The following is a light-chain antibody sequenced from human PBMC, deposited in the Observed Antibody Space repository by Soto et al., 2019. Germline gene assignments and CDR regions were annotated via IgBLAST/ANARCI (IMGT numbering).Light chain of an antibody. CDR1: TSNIGSNP. Sequence: QSVLTQPPSASGTPGQRVTISCSGSTSNIGSNPVNWYQQLPGTAPRLLIYRNNHRPSGVPDRFSASKSGTSASLAISGLQSEDEADYYCAAWDDSLGGREVFGGGTKVTVL. CDR2: RNN. V-gene: IGLV1-44*01. CDR3: AAWDDSLGGREV. J-gene: IGLJ2*01.